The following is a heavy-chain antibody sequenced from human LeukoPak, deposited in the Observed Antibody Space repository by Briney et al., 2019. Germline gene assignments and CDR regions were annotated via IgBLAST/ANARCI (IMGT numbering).Heavy chain of an antibody. D-gene: IGHD2-2*01. CDR1: GGTFSSYA. CDR2: INPDNGGT. V-gene: IGHV1-2*02. Sequence: ASVKVSCKASGGTFSSYAISWVRQAPGQGLEWMGWINPDNGGTNFAQRLQGRVTMTRDTSTSTVYMELSRLRSDDTAIYYCARSLNCSATSCYLFGAFDIWGQGTVVTVSS. CDR3: ARSLNCSATSCYLFGAFDI. J-gene: IGHJ3*02.